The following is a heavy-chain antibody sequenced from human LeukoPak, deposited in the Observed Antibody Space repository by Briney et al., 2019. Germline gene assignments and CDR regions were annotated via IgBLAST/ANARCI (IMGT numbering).Heavy chain of an antibody. J-gene: IGHJ3*02. D-gene: IGHD2-8*01. Sequence: GGSLRLSCAASGFTFSSYSMNWVRQAPGKGLEWVSYISTSSSTIYYAGSVKGRFTISRDNAKNSLYLQMNSLRDENTAVYYCARNGASPYGAFDIWGQGTMVTVSS. V-gene: IGHV3-48*02. CDR3: ARNGASPYGAFDI. CDR2: ISTSSSTI. CDR1: GFTFSSYS.